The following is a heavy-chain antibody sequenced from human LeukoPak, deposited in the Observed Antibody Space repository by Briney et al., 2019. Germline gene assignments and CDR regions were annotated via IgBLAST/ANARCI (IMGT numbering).Heavy chain of an antibody. V-gene: IGHV4-30-4*08. J-gene: IGHJ3*02. D-gene: IGHD4-17*01. Sequence: PSETLSLTCTVSGGSISSGDYYWSWIRQPPGKGLEWIGYIYYSGSTYYNPSLKSRVTISVDTSKNQFSLKLSSVTAADTAVYYCARVGYGDYGWGAFDIWGQGTMVTVSS. CDR1: GGSISSGDYY. CDR2: IYYSGST. CDR3: ARVGYGDYGWGAFDI.